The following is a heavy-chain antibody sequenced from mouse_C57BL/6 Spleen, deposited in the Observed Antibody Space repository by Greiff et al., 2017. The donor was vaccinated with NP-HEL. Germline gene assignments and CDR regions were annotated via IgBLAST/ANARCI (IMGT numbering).Heavy chain of an antibody. CDR2: ISSGSSTI. D-gene: IGHD1-1*01. J-gene: IGHJ4*01. CDR1: GFTFSDYG. V-gene: IGHV5-17*01. Sequence: EVQGVESGGGLVKPGGSLKLSCAASGFTFSDYGMHWVRQAPEKGLEWVAYISSGSSTIYYADPVKGRFTISRDNAKNTLFLQMTSLRSEDTAMYYCARPPYYGSSYRYYAMDYWGQGTSGTVSS. CDR3: ARPPYYGSSYRYYAMDY.